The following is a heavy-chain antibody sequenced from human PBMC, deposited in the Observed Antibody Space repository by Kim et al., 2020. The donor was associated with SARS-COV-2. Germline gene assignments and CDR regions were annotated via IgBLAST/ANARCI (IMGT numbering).Heavy chain of an antibody. CDR1: GGSISSSSYY. V-gene: IGHV4-39*01. D-gene: IGHD3-22*01. CDR3: ARGLNYYDSSGYSPSDY. CDR2: IYYSGST. Sequence: SETLSLTCTVSGGSISSSSYYWGWIRQPPGKGLEWIGSIYYSGSTYYNPSLKSRVTISVDTSKNQFSLKLSSVTAADTAVYYCARGLNYYDSSGYSPSDYWGQGTLVTVSS. J-gene: IGHJ4*02.